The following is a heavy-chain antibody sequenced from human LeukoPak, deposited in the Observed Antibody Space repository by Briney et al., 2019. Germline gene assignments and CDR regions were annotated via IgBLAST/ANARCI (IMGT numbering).Heavy chain of an antibody. D-gene: IGHD3-3*01. J-gene: IGHJ4*02. CDR3: AKGGGFGVIITYYFDY. CDR2: IYSGGST. Sequence: PGGSLRLSCAASGFTVSSNYMSWVRQAPGKGLEWVSVIYSGGSTYYADSVKGRFTISRDNSKNTLYLQMNSLRAEDTAVYYCAKGGGFGVIITYYFDYRGQGTLVTVSS. CDR1: GFTVSSNY. V-gene: IGHV3-66*01.